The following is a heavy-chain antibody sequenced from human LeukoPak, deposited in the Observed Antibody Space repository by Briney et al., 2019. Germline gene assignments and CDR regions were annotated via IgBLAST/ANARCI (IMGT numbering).Heavy chain of an antibody. Sequence: SETLSLTCTVSGGSITSSSYYWDWIRQPPGKGLEWIGSIFHSGSTYYNASLKSRVTISVDTSRNQFSLKLSSVTAADTAVYYCGSATRRRLSSGSFDYWGQGTLVTVSS. CDR1: GGSITSSSYY. J-gene: IGHJ4*02. D-gene: IGHD6-19*01. CDR2: IFHSGST. CDR3: GSATRRRLSSGSFDY. V-gene: IGHV4-39*01.